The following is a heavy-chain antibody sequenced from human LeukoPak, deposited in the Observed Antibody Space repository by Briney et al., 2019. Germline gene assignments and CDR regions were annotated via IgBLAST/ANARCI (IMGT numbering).Heavy chain of an antibody. CDR1: GGSISSSSYY. CDR3: ARPRDTGIAAAPSGSFDP. J-gene: IGHJ5*02. V-gene: IGHV4-39*01. CDR2: IYYSGST. Sequence: SETLSLTCTVSGGSISSSSYYWGWIRQPPGKGLEWIGGIYYSGSTYYNPSLKSRVTISVDTSKNQFSLKLSSVTAPDTAVYYCARPRDTGIAAAPSGSFDPWSQGTLVTVSS. D-gene: IGHD6-13*01.